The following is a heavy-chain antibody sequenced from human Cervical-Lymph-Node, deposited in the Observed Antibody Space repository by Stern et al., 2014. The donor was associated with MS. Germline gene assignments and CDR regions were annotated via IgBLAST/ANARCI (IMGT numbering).Heavy chain of an antibody. CDR1: GVSKRNKGGG. V-gene: IGHV2-5*02. J-gene: IGHJ5*02. CDR3: VRAHVGLDP. Sequence: LKESGHTLVRKKKKKKMRGNLNGVSKRNKGGGGGWSRQTPGKALEFLSLIYFDDYKRYSPSLKSRLTITKDTSKKQVVLTVTNLDPVDTATYYCVRAHVGLDPWGQGILVTVSS. D-gene: IGHD3-16*01. CDR2: IYFDDYK.